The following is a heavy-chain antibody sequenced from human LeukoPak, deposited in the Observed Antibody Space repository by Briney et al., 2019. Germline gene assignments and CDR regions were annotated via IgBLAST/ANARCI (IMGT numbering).Heavy chain of an antibody. V-gene: IGHV4-39*07. CDR1: GGSISSSSYY. CDR2: IYYSVST. CDR3: ARDTGGYTYGTVWFDP. Sequence: SETLSLTCTVSGGSISSSSYYWGWIRQPPGKGLEWIASIYYSVSTYYNPSLKSRVTISVDTSKYQFSLKLSSVTAADTAVYYCARDTGGYTYGTVWFDPWGQGTLVTVSS. D-gene: IGHD5-18*01. J-gene: IGHJ5*02.